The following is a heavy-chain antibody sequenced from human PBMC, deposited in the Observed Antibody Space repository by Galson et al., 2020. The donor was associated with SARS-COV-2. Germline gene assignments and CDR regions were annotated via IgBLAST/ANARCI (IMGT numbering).Heavy chain of an antibody. CDR2: IHVSGNT. D-gene: IGHD1-26*01. J-gene: IGHJ4*02. V-gene: IGHV4-4*07. CDR1: GGSISNYF. CDR3: AREGSGGRPLDY. Sequence: SETLSLTCNVSGGSISNYFWTWIRQPAGKGLQWIGRIHVSGNTNYNPSLNSRLTMSLDTSKNQFSLKLSSLSAADTALYYCAREGSGGRPLDYWGQGTLVTVSS.